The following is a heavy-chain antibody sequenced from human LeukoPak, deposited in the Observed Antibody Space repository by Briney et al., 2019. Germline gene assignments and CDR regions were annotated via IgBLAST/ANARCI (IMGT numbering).Heavy chain of an antibody. J-gene: IGHJ3*01. Sequence: GGSLRLSCAASGFTFSTVAMNWVRQGPGKGLEWVAVISDSGGITYYADSLKGRFTISRDNSKNTLYLQMNSLRADDTAVYYCAKDIVPNYGSTFDFWGQGIMVTVSS. V-gene: IGHV3-23*01. D-gene: IGHD1-7*01. CDR1: GFTFSTVA. CDR3: AKDIVPNYGSTFDF. CDR2: ISDSGGIT.